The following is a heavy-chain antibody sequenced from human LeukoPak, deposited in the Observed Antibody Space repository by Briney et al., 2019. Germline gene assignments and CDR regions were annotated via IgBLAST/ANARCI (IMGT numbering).Heavy chain of an antibody. V-gene: IGHV4-59*01. CDR2: IYHSGCT. CDR1: GGSISSYY. CDR3: ARTSPATPLLRYFDWSSSPMDV. J-gene: IGHJ6*02. Sequence: PSETLSLTCTVSGGSISSYYWSWIRQPPGKGLEWIGYIYHSGCTNYNPSLKSRVTISVDTSKNQFSLKLSSVTAADTAVYYCARTSPATPLLRYFDWSSSPMDVWGQGTTITVSS. D-gene: IGHD3-9*01.